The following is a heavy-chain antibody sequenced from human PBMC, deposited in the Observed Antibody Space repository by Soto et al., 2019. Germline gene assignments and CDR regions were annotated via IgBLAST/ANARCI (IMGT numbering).Heavy chain of an antibody. J-gene: IGHJ6*02. D-gene: IGHD1-26*01. CDR3: ARDHGSRGLLDYYYYYGMDV. CDR1: GFTCSSYA. V-gene: IGHV3-30-3*01. CDR2: ISYDGSNK. Sequence: QVQLVESGGGVVQPGRSLRLSCAASGFTCSSYAMHWVRQAPGKGLEWVAVISYDGSNKYYADSVKGRFTISRDNSKNTLYLQKNSLRAEDTAVYYCARDHGSRGLLDYYYYYGMDVWGQGTTVTVSS.